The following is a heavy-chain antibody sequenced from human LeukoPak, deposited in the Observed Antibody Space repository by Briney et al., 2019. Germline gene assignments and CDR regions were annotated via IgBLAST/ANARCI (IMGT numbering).Heavy chain of an antibody. CDR2: FSSSSSYI. CDR1: GFTFSSYS. V-gene: IGHV3-21*01. D-gene: IGHD3-10*01. CDR3: ASGSFYYGTQDAFDI. Sequence: GGSLRLSCAASGFTFSSYSMNWVRQAPGKGLEWFSSFSSSSSYIYYADSVKGRFTISRDNAKNSLYLQMNSLRAEDTAVYYCASGSFYYGTQDAFDIWGQGTMVTVSS. J-gene: IGHJ3*02.